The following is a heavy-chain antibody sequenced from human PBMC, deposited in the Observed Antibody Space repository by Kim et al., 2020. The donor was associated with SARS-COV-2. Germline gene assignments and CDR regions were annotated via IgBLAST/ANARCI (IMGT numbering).Heavy chain of an antibody. CDR1: GFTFSDYY. J-gene: IGHJ5*02. CDR3: ARYISGWYSSGWYEGRGGNWFDP. V-gene: IGHV3-11*04. CDR2: ISSSGSTI. Sequence: GGSLRLSCAASGFTFSDYYMSWIRQAPGKGLEWVSYISSSGSTIYYADSVKGRFTISRDNAKNSLYLQMNSLRAEDTAVYYCARYISGWYSSGWYEGRGGNWFDPWGQGTLVTVSS. D-gene: IGHD6-19*01.